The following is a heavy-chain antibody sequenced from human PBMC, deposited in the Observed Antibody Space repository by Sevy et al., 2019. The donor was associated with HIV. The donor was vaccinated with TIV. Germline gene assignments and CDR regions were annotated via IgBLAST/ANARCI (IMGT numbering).Heavy chain of an antibody. CDR1: GFTVGDYA. J-gene: IGHJ4*02. CDR3: TRRASRVYGDHLNLY. V-gene: IGHV3-49*03. D-gene: IGHD2-21*02. Sequence: GGSLRLSCTASGFTVGDYAMSWFRQAPGRGLEWVGFIRSETYGKTTEYAASVKGRFTVSRDDSKSIVYLQMNSLKTEDTAVYYCTRRASRVYGDHLNLYWGQGTLVTVSS. CDR2: IRSETYGKTT.